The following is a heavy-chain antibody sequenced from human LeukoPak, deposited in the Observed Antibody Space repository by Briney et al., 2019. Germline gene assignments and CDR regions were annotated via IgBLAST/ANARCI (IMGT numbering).Heavy chain of an antibody. CDR2: ISGSGGST. CDR3: AKDREPIYYDSSGYYPSGFDY. D-gene: IGHD3-22*01. V-gene: IGHV3-23*01. J-gene: IGHJ4*02. Sequence: GGSLRLSCAASGFTFSSYAMSWVSQAPGKGLEWVSAISGSGGSTYYADSVKGRFTISRDNSKNTLYLQMNSLRAEDTAVYYCAKDREPIYYDSSGYYPSGFDYWGQGTLVTVSS. CDR1: GFTFSSYA.